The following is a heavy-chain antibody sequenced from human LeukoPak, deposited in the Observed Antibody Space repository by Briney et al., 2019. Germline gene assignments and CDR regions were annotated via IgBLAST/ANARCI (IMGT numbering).Heavy chain of an antibody. J-gene: IGHJ5*02. V-gene: IGHV3-11*05. CDR1: GFTFSDYY. D-gene: IGHD2-15*01. Sequence: GGSLRLSCAASGFTFSDYYMSWIRQAPGKGLEWVSYISSSSSHTEYTDSVKGRFTISRDNAKKSLYLQMNSLRAEDTAVYHCARGGCSGGSCYFGWFDPWGQGTLVTVSS. CDR2: ISSSSSHT. CDR3: ARGGCSGGSCYFGWFDP.